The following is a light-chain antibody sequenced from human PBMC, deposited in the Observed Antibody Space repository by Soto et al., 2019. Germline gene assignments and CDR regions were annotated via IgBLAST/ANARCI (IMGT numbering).Light chain of an antibody. CDR2: GAS. CDR3: QQYSSSPPEFT. J-gene: IGKJ3*01. CDR1: QSVNSNY. Sequence: EMVLTQSPGTLSVSPGERVTLSCRASQSVNSNYLAWYQQRPGQAPRILIFGASYRSTGIPDRFSGSGSGTDFTLTISRLEPEDFAVYYCQQYSSSPPEFTFGPGTRVDSK. V-gene: IGKV3-20*01.